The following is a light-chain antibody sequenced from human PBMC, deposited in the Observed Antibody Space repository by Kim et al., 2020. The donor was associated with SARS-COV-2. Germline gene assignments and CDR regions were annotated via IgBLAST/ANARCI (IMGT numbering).Light chain of an antibody. CDR2: DAS. CDR3: QQRSNWPWT. J-gene: IGKJ1*01. CDR1: QSFSSY. Sequence: EIVLTQSPATLSLSPGERATLSCRASQSFSSYLAWYQQKPAQPPRLLIYDASNRATGIPARFSGSGSGTDFTLTISSLEPEDFAVYYCQQRSNWPWTFGQGTKVEIK. V-gene: IGKV3-11*01.